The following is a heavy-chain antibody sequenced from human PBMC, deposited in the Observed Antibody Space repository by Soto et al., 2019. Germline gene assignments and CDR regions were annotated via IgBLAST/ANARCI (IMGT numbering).Heavy chain of an antibody. CDR1: GFTFSRYD. Sequence: EVQLVESGGGLVQPGGSLRLSCAASGFTFSRYDMHWVRQATGKGLEWVSYIGTAGDTYYPDSVKGLFTISRDSATNSLYLQMNSLRVGDTALYFCARGLHFGDYEGDAFEIWGQGTMVTVSS. V-gene: IGHV3-13*04. CDR2: IGTAGDT. CDR3: ARGLHFGDYEGDAFEI. J-gene: IGHJ3*02. D-gene: IGHD4-17*01.